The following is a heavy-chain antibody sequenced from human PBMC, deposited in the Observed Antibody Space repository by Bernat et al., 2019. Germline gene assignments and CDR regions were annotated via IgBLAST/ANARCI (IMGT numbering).Heavy chain of an antibody. J-gene: IGHJ4*02. CDR2: FDPEDGET. V-gene: IGHV1-24*01. Sequence: QVHLVQSGAEVKKPGASVKVSCKVSGSTLPEFSMHWGRQAPGKGLEWMGGFDPEDGETIYAQKFQGRVTMTEDTSTDTAYMELSSLRSEDTAVYYCATDRITMVRGVEVNFDYWGQGTLVTVSS. CDR1: GSTLPEFS. CDR3: ATDRITMVRGVEVNFDY. D-gene: IGHD3-10*01.